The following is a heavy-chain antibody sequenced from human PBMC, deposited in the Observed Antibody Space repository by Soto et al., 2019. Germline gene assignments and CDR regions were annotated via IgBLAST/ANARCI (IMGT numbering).Heavy chain of an antibody. CDR3: AGTAPGGNYCSGGSCYSFPDWFDP. CDR1: GYTFTSYG. Sequence: ASVKVSCKASGYTFTSYGISWVRQAPGQGLEWMGWISAYNGNTNYAQKLQGRVTMTTDTSTSTAYMELRSLRSDDTDVYYCAGTAPGGNYCSGGSCYSFPDWFDPWGQGTLVTVSS. CDR2: ISAYNGNT. D-gene: IGHD2-15*01. V-gene: IGHV1-18*01. J-gene: IGHJ5*02.